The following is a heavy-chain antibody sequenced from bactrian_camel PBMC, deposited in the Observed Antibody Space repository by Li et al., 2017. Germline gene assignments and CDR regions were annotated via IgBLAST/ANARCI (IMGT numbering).Heavy chain of an antibody. Sequence: VESGGGSVQAGGSLTLSCAASGLVYPFWSMAWFRQAPGKEREGVARIDSRGTTEYVDSVKGRFTVFKGNAGKTLYLQMNSLRPEDTAVYYCAVDRSRYDCAVGSWSKSSEYHYWGQGTQVTVS. CDR1: GLVYPFWS. CDR3: AVDRSRYDCAVGSWSKSSEYHY. V-gene: IGHV3S63*01. J-gene: IGHJ4*01. CDR2: IDSRGTT. D-gene: IGHD3*01.